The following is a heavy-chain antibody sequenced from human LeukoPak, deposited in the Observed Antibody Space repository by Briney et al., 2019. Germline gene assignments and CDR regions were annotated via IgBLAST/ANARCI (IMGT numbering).Heavy chain of an antibody. CDR1: GFTFSSYA. V-gene: IGHV3-23*01. J-gene: IGHJ4*02. D-gene: IGHD3-22*01. Sequence: GGSLRLSCAASGFTFSSYAMSWVRQAPGKGLEWVSAISGSGGSTYYADSVKGLFTISRDNSKNTLYLQMNSLRAEDTAVYYCAKRPWYFYDSSGYYDYWGQGTLATVSS. CDR3: AKRPWYFYDSSGYYDY. CDR2: ISGSGGST.